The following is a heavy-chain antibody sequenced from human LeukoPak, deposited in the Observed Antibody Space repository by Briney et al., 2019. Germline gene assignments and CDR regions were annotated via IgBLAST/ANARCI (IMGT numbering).Heavy chain of an antibody. CDR3: AREGVSTTHFDY. CDR2: INPNSGGT. CDR1: GYTFTGYY. D-gene: IGHD5/OR15-5a*01. V-gene: IGHV1-2*02. J-gene: IGHJ4*02. Sequence: ASVKVSCKASGYTFTGYYMHRVRQAPGQGLEWMGWINPNSGGTNYAQKFQGRVTMTRDTSISTAYMELSRLRSDDTAVYYCAREGVSTTHFDYWGQGTLVTVSS.